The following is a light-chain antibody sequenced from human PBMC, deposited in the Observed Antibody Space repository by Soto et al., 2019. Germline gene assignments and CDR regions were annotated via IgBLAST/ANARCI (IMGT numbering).Light chain of an antibody. J-gene: IGLJ1*01. CDR1: SSDVGGYNY. V-gene: IGLV2-14*01. CDR2: DVS. Sequence: QSALTQPASVSGSPGQSITISCTGTSSDVGGYNYVSWYQQHPGKAPKLMIYDVSNRPSGVSNRFSGSKSGNTASLTISGLQAEDEADYYCSSYRSSSPPSVFGTGTKVTVL. CDR3: SSYRSSSPPSV.